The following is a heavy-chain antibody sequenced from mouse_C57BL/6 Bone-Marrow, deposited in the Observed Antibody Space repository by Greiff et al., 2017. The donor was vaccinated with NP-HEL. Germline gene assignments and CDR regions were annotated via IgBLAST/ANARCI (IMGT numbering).Heavy chain of an antibody. CDR1: GFNIKDYY. D-gene: IGHD1-1*01. CDR3: ARAPYGSSHWYFDV. J-gene: IGHJ1*03. V-gene: IGHV14-2*01. CDR2: IDPEDGET. Sequence: EVKLVESGAELVKPGASVKLSCTASGFNIKDYYMHWVKQRTEQGLEWIGRIDPEDGETKYAPKFPGKATITADTSSNTANLQLSSLTSEDTAVYYCARAPYGSSHWYFDVWGTGTTVTVSS.